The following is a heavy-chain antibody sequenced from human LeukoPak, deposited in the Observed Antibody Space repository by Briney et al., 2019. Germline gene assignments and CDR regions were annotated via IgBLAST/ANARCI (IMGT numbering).Heavy chain of an antibody. J-gene: IGHJ4*02. Sequence: ASVKVSCKASGYTFTVHYLHWLRQAPGQGLEWMGWIKPDSGATNFAQNFQGRVTMTSDTSINTAYMELSSLTSDDTAMYYCPRDHDYGPDYWGQGTLVTVSA. CDR2: IKPDSGAT. CDR3: PRDHDYGPDY. CDR1: GYTFTVHY. V-gene: IGHV1-2*02. D-gene: IGHD4/OR15-4a*01.